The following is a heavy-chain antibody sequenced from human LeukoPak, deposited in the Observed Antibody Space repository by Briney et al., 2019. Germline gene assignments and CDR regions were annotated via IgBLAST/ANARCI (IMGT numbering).Heavy chain of an antibody. CDR3: ATSGYGPAFDI. CDR2: ISAYNGNT. J-gene: IGHJ3*02. D-gene: IGHD5-12*01. V-gene: IGHV1-18*04. Sequence: GASVKVSCKASGYTFTGYYMHWVRQAPGQGLEWMGWISAYNGNTNYAQKLQGRVTMTTDTSTSTAYMELRSLRSDDTAVYYCATSGYGPAFDIWGQGTMVTVSS. CDR1: GYTFTGYY.